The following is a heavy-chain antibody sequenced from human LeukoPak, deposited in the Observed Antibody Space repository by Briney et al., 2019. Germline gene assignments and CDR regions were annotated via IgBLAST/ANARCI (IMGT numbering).Heavy chain of an antibody. CDR1: GFTFSDYS. V-gene: IGHV3-23*01. CDR2: ISGRGGAK. J-gene: IGHJ4*02. D-gene: IGHD5-12*01. Sequence: GGSLRLSCAASGFTFSDYSRAGVGQAPGKGVEGVSVISGRGGAKFYADSVKGRFTISRDNSKNMLHLQVSSLRAEDTAVYYCAREGDRGVVVADYFDFWGQGTVVTVSS. CDR3: AREGDRGVVVADYFDF.